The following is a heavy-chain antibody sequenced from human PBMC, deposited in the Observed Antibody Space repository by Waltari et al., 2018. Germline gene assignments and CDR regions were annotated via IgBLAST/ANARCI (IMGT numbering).Heavy chain of an antibody. J-gene: IGHJ4*02. CDR1: GSTFTSYG. CDR3: ARVVAVAGVGEF. CDR2: ISAYNGKT. D-gene: IGHD6-19*01. V-gene: IGHV1-18*04. Sequence: QVQLVQSGAEVKKPGASVKVSCKASGSTFTSYGINWVRQAPGQGLEWMGWISAYNGKTNYAQKLQGRVTMTTDTSTNTAYMELRSLRSDDTAVYYCARVVAVAGVGEFWGQGTLVTVSS.